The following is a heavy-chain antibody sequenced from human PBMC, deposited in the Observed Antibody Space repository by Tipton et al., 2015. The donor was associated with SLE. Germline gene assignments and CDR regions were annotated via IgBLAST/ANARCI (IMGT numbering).Heavy chain of an antibody. V-gene: IGHV4-34*01. CDR1: GGSFGGYY. D-gene: IGHD1-14*01. J-gene: IGHJ3*02. Sequence: TLSLTCSIYGGSFGGYYWSWIRQPPGKGLEWIGEINHGGSTNYNPSLKSRVTISAVTSKNQFSLRVSSVTAADTAVYYCARAGTGTAWGTFDIWGPGTMVTVSS. CDR2: INHGGST. CDR3: ARAGTGTAWGTFDI.